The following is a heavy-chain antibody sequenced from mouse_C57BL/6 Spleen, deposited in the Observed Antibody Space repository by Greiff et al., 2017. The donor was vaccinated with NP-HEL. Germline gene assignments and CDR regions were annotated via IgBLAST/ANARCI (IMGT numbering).Heavy chain of an antibody. Sequence: EVQLVESGAELVKPGASVKLSCTASGFNIKDYYMHWVKQRTEQGLEWIGRIDPEDGETKYAPKFQGKATITADTSSNTAYLQLSSLTSEDTAVYYCARSGTTVVVHWYFDVWGTGTTVTVSS. CDR3: ARSGTTVVVHWYFDV. D-gene: IGHD1-1*01. CDR2: IDPEDGET. J-gene: IGHJ1*03. CDR1: GFNIKDYY. V-gene: IGHV14-2*01.